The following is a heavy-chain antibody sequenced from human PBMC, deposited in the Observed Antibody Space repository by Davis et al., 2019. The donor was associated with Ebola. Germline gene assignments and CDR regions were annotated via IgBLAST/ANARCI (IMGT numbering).Heavy chain of an antibody. CDR3: ARGWSTTRSSENWFDP. V-gene: IGHV3-53*01. D-gene: IGHD2-2*01. CDR1: GFSVSSNY. CDR2: IYSGGGT. Sequence: PGGSLRLSCAASGFSVSSNYMSWVRQAPGKGLEWVSVIYSGGGTYYADSVKGRFTISRDTSENTLSLQMNSLRVDDTAFYYCARGWSTTRSSENWFDPWGQGTLVTVSS. J-gene: IGHJ5*02.